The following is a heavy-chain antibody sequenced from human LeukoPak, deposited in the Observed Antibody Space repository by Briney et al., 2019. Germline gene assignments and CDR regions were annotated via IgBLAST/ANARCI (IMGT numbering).Heavy chain of an antibody. V-gene: IGHV3-23*01. Sequence: GGSLRLSCAASGFTFSSYAMSRVRQAPGKGLEWVSAISGSGGSTYYADSVKGRFTISRDNPKNTLYLQMNSLRSEDTAVYYCAKDFAVAAYWGALDVWGQGTMVTVSS. CDR1: GFTFSSYA. CDR2: ISGSGGST. J-gene: IGHJ3*01. CDR3: AKDFAVAAYWGALDV. D-gene: IGHD6-19*01.